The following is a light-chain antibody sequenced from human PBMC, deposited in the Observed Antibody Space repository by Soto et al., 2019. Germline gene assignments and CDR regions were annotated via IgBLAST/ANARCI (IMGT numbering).Light chain of an antibody. CDR2: AAT. J-gene: IGKJ2*02. CDR1: QGVSTY. Sequence: DIQMTQSPSAVSASVGDSVTITCRASQGVSTYLAWYQQKPGKAPNLLIFAATTLQSGVPSRFSGSVSGREFTLTITSVQPEDLASYYCQQADTFPRTFGQGTKLEIK. V-gene: IGKV1-12*01. CDR3: QQADTFPRT.